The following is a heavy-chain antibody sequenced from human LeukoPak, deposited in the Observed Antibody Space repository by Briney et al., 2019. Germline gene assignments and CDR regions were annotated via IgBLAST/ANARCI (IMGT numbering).Heavy chain of an antibody. V-gene: IGHV3-48*03. D-gene: IGHD3-10*01. CDR1: GFDFKTYE. Sequence: GGSLRLSCAASGFDFKTYEMNWVRQAPGKGLEWISYISGRNIINYADSVKGRFTISRDNTKNSLYLQMNSLRAEDTAVYYCASEIWFGESNALDTWGQGTVVTVSS. CDR2: ISGRNII. CDR3: ASEIWFGESNALDT. J-gene: IGHJ3*02.